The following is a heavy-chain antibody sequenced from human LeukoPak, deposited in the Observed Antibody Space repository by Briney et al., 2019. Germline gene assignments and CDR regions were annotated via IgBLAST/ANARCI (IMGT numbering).Heavy chain of an antibody. CDR1: GFTLSSYE. Sequence: GGSLRLSCAASGFTLSSYEMNWVRQAPGKGLEWVSYISSSGSTIYYADSVKGRFTISRDNAKNSLYLQMNSLRAEDTAVYYCARAYVDTAMLTAYYGMDVWGQGTTVTVSS. V-gene: IGHV3-48*03. J-gene: IGHJ6*02. D-gene: IGHD5-18*01. CDR2: ISSSGSTI. CDR3: ARAYVDTAMLTAYYGMDV.